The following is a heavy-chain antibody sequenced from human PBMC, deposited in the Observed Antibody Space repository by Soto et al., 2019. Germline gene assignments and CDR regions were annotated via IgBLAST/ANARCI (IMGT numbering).Heavy chain of an antibody. CDR1: GDSVSSNSAA. V-gene: IGHV6-1*01. CDR2: TYYRSKWYN. CDR3: ARYGAAAESYYYGMDV. D-gene: IGHD6-13*01. Sequence: SQTLSLTCAISGDSVSSNSAAWNWIRQSPSRGLEWLGRTYYRSKWYNDYAVSVKSRITINPDTSKNQFSLQLNSVTPEDTAVYYCARYGAAAESYYYGMDVWGQGTTVTVSS. J-gene: IGHJ6*02.